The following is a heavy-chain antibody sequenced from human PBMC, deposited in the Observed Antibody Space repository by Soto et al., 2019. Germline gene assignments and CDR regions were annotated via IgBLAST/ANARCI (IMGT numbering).Heavy chain of an antibody. V-gene: IGHV3-74*01. J-gene: IGHJ4*02. CDR3: TRDDSGLGIDY. D-gene: IGHD1-26*01. CDR1: GFNFRDFW. Sequence: VGSLRLSCEASGFNFRDFWMHWVRQPPGKGPEWVSNIPSDGRDVSYADSVRGRFTISRDDARNTLYLQMSDLGVEDTAIYYCTRDDSGLGIDYWGQGTQVTVSS. CDR2: IPSDGRDV.